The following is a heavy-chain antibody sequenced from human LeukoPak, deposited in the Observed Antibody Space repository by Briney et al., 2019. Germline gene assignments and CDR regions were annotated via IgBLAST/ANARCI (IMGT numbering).Heavy chain of an antibody. V-gene: IGHV4-61*02. J-gene: IGHJ4*02. Sequence: SQTLSLTCTVSGGSISSGSYYWSWIRQPAGKGLEWIGRIYTSGSTNYNPSLKSRVTISVDMSKNQFSLKLSSVTAADTAVYYCARGNLVIAVAGTSDTFDYWGQGTLVTVSS. CDR3: ARGNLVIAVAGTSDTFDY. D-gene: IGHD6-19*01. CDR1: GGSISSGSYY. CDR2: IYTSGST.